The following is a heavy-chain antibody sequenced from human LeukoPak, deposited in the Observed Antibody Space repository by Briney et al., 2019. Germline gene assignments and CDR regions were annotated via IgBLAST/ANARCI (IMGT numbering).Heavy chain of an antibody. CDR1: GVNLNKAW. D-gene: IGHD1-26*01. Sequence: GGSLRLSCAVSGVNLNKAWMSWVGQAPGKGLEWVGRVKSNTDGGTTDYAAPVKDRFNISRHDSKTTLYLQMNSLKTEDTAVYYCTTGVGRSDFDYWGQGTLVTVSS. J-gene: IGHJ4*02. V-gene: IGHV3-15*01. CDR3: TTGVGRSDFDY. CDR2: VKSNTDGGTT.